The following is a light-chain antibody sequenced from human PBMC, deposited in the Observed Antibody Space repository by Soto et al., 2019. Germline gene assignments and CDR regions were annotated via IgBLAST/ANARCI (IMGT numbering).Light chain of an antibody. J-gene: IGLJ1*01. Sequence: QAVVTQPPSVSAAPGQKVTISCSGSSSNIGNNYVSWYQQLPGTAPKLLIYDNNKRPSGIPDRFSGSKSGTSATLGITGLQTGDEADYYCGAWDSSLSAGPDVFGTGTKLTVL. V-gene: IGLV1-51*01. CDR2: DNN. CDR3: GAWDSSLSAGPDV. CDR1: SSNIGNNY.